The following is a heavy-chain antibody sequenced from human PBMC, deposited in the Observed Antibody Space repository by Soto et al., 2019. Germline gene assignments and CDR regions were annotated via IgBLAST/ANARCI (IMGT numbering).Heavy chain of an antibody. J-gene: IGHJ4*02. CDR1: GGSISSSNW. Sequence: SETLSLTCAVSGGSISSSNWWSWVRQPPGKGLEWIGEINHSGSTNYNPSLKSRVTISVDKSKNQFSLKLSSVTAADTAVYYCASSLVRSIAARDYWGQGTLVTVSS. D-gene: IGHD6-6*01. V-gene: IGHV4-4*02. CDR2: INHSGST. CDR3: ASSLVRSIAARDY.